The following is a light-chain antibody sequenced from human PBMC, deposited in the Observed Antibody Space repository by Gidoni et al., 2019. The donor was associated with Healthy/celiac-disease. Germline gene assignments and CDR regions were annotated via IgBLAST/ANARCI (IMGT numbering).Light chain of an antibody. CDR2: GAS. V-gene: IGKV3-20*01. J-gene: IGKJ1*01. Sequence: EIVLTQSPGTLSLSPGERATLSCRASQSVSSSYLAWYQQKPGQAPRLLSYGASSRATGIPDRFSGSGSGTDFTLTISGLEPEDFAVYYCQQYGSSPKTFGQGTKVEIK. CDR1: QSVSSSY. CDR3: QQYGSSPKT.